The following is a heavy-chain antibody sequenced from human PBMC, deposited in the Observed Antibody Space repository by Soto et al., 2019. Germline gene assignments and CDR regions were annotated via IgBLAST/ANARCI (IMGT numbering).Heavy chain of an antibody. Sequence: PGGSLRLSCAGSGFIFSSYAMNWVRQAPGKGLEWVSSISRSSSYIYYADSVRGRFTISRDNAKNTLHLQMNSLTVDDTAVYHCARPQYNASGFDSWGQGTLVTVSS. D-gene: IGHD1-20*01. CDR1: GFIFSSYA. CDR3: ARPQYNASGFDS. CDR2: ISRSSSYI. V-gene: IGHV3-21*01. J-gene: IGHJ4*02.